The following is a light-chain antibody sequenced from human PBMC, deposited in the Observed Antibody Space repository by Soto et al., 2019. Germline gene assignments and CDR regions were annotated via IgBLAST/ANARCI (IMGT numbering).Light chain of an antibody. V-gene: IGKV3-11*01. CDR3: QQRSSWPLIT. Sequence: EIVLTQSPATLSLSPGARATLSCRASQSVSSYLAWYQQKPGQAPRLLIYDASNRATGIPPRFSGSGSGTDFTLTISSLEPEDFAVYYCQQRSSWPLITFGQGTRLEIK. CDR2: DAS. CDR1: QSVSSY. J-gene: IGKJ5*01.